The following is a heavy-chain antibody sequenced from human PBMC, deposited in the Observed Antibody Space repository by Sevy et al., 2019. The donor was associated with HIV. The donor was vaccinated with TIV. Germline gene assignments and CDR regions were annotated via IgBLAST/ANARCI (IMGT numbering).Heavy chain of an antibody. V-gene: IGHV3-23*01. CDR3: AREGYTRPHDY. CDR1: GFAFYDYS. J-gene: IGHJ4*02. CDR2: LSFGCGKI. Sequence: GGSLRLSCAASGFAFYDYSMSWIRQAPGKGLEWVATLSFGCGKIKYADSVKGRFTISRDNSKNSFYLQMDNLRVEDTDLYYCAREGYTRPHDYWGQGTRVTVSS. D-gene: IGHD6-13*01.